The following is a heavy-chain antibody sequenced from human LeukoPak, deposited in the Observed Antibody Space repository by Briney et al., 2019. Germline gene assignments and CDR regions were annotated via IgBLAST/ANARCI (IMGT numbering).Heavy chain of an antibody. V-gene: IGHV3-74*01. CDR2: LDRDGTTT. J-gene: IGHJ4*02. CDR3: ARVFAYYYGSGSSVDY. D-gene: IGHD3-10*01. Sequence: GGSLRLSCVASGFTFSTYWMHWVRQAPGKGLEWVSRLDRDGTTTSYADSVYGRFTISRDNAKSTLYLQMRSLRAEDTAVYYCARVFAYYYGSGSSVDYWGQGTLVTVSS. CDR1: GFTFSTYW.